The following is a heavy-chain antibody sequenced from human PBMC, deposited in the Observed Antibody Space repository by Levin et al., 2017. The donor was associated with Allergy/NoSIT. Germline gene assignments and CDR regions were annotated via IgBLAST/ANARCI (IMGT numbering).Heavy chain of an antibody. D-gene: IGHD1-14*01. V-gene: IGHV4-34*01. CDR2: INHSGST. J-gene: IGHJ4*02. CDR1: GESFNGYF. Sequence: SETLSLTCAVYGESFNGYFWSWIRQPPGKGLEWIGEINHSGSTNYNPSLKSRVTISIDTSNNQFSLKLNSVTAADTAVYYCARGVRYNRNRQSKHDYWGQGTLVTVSS. CDR3: ARGVRYNRNRQSKHDY.